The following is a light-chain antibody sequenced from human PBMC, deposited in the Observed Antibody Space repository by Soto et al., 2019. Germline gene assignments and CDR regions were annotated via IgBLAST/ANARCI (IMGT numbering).Light chain of an antibody. CDR3: CSNAGTVEA. V-gene: IGLV2-11*01. Sequence: QSALTQPPSVSGAPGQSVTISCTGTSSDVGAYNYVSWYQQHPGKAPKVLIFDVSKRPSGVPDRFSGSKSGNTASLTISGRQAEDEADYYGCSNAGTVEAFGTGTKVTVL. CDR1: SSDVGAYNY. CDR2: DVS. J-gene: IGLJ1*01.